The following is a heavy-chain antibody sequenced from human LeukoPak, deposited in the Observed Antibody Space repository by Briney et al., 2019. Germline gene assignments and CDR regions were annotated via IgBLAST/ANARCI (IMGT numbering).Heavy chain of an antibody. V-gene: IGHV1-2*02. Sequence: ASVKVSCKASGYTFTSYDINWVRQAPGQGLEWMGWINPNSGGTNYAQKFQGRVTMTRDTSISTAYMELSRLRSDDTAVYYCASGSAARPGYWGQGTLVTVSS. CDR3: ASGSAARPGY. CDR2: INPNSGGT. CDR1: GYTFTSYD. J-gene: IGHJ4*02. D-gene: IGHD6-6*01.